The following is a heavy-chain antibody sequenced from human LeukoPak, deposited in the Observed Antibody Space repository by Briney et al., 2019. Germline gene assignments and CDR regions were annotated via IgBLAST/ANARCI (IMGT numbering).Heavy chain of an antibody. D-gene: IGHD3-10*01. Sequence: GASVKVSCKASGYTFTSYYMNWVRQAPGQGLEWMGRINPNSGGTNYAQKFQGRVTMTRHTSISTAYIELSRLTSDDTAVYYFARVLRITMVRGPDTFYYWGQGTLVTVSS. J-gene: IGHJ4*02. V-gene: IGHV1-2*06. CDR2: INPNSGGT. CDR1: GYTFTSYY. CDR3: ARVLRITMVRGPDTFYY.